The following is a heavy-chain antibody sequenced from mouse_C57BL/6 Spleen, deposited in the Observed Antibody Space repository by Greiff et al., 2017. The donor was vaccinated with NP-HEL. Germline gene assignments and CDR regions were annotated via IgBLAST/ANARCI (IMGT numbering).Heavy chain of an antibody. V-gene: IGHV5S21*01. CDR2: ISSGGDYI. CDR3: TRRGDYEGFAY. Sequence: EVQVVESGEGLVKPGGSLKLSCAASGFTFSSYAMSWVRQTPEKRLEWVAYISSGGDYIYYADTVKGRFTISRDNARNTLYLQMSSLKSEDTAMYYCTRRGDYEGFAYWGQGTLVTVSA. J-gene: IGHJ3*01. D-gene: IGHD2-4*01. CDR1: GFTFSSYA.